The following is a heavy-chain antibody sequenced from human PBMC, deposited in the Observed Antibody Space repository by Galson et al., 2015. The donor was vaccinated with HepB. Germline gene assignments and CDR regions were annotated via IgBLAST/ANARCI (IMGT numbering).Heavy chain of an antibody. Sequence: SLRLSCAASGFTFSSYSMNWVRQAPGKGLEWVSYISSSSSTIYYADSVKGRFTISRDNAKNSLYLQMNSLRAEDMAVYYCATVAGLNWFDPWGQGTLVTVSS. D-gene: IGHD6-19*01. V-gene: IGHV3-48*04. CDR2: ISSSSSTI. J-gene: IGHJ5*02. CDR1: GFTFSSYS. CDR3: ATVAGLNWFDP.